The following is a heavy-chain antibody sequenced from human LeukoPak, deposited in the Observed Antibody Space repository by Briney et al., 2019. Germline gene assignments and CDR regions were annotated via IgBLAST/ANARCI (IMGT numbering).Heavy chain of an antibody. CDR2: IKEDGSEI. J-gene: IGHJ4*02. CDR3: ARDRGYSSFDY. CDR1: AFTCSTYW. V-gene: IGHV3-7*01. Sequence: GGSLRLSCAASAFTCSTYWMSWVRQAPGKGLEWVANIKEDGSEINYVDSVKGRFTISRDNAKNSLYLQMNSLRVEDTAVYYCARDRGYSSFDYWGQGTLVTVSS. D-gene: IGHD4-23*01.